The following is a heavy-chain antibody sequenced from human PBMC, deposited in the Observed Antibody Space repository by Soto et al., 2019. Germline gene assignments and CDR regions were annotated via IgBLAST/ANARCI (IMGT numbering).Heavy chain of an antibody. D-gene: IGHD3-10*01. CDR1: GYSFTPYW. Sequence: GESLNISCRGSGYSFTPYWIGWVRQMPGKGLEWMGIIYPGDSNTRYSPSFEGQVTFSADTSITTAYLQWSSLKASDTAMYYCARAQDADYYGSGSYFDSWGQGTLVTVSS. J-gene: IGHJ4*02. CDR2: IYPGDSNT. V-gene: IGHV5-51*01. CDR3: ARAQDADYYGSGSYFDS.